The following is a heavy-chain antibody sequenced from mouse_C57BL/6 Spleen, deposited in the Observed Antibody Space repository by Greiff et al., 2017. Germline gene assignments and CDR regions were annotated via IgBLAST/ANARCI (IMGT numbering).Heavy chain of an antibody. Sequence: VQLQQSGAELVRPGTSVKLSCKASGYTFTSYWMHWVKQRPGQGLEWIGVIDPSDSYTNYNQKFKGKATLTVDTSSSTAYMQLSSLTSEDSAVYYGARSGSTGTHYFDYWGQGTTLTVSS. CDR3: ARSGSTGTHYFDY. CDR1: GYTFTSYW. D-gene: IGHD4-1*02. V-gene: IGHV1-59*01. CDR2: IDPSDSYT. J-gene: IGHJ2*01.